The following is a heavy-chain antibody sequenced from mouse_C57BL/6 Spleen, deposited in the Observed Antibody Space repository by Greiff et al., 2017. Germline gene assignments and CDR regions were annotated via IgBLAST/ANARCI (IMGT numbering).Heavy chain of an antibody. CDR2: IYPGDGDT. D-gene: IGHD2-4*01. CDR3: ARRSTMITFDY. Sequence: VQLQQSGAELVKPGASVKISCKASGYAFSSYWMNWVKQRPGKGLEWIGQIYPGDGDTNYNGKFKGKATLTADKSSSTAYMQLSRRTSEDSAVYFCARRSTMITFDYWGQGTTLTVSS. J-gene: IGHJ2*01. CDR1: GYAFSSYW. V-gene: IGHV1-80*01.